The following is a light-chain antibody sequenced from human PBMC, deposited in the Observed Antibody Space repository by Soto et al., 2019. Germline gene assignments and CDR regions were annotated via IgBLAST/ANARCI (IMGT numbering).Light chain of an antibody. V-gene: IGLV2-18*01. Sequence: QSVLTQPPSVSGSPGQSVTISCTGTSSDVGSYNRLSWYQQPPGTAPKLIMYEVNTRPSGVPDRFSESKSGSTASLTISGLQAEDEYDYYCSLYISGSTYVFGTGTNVTDL. CDR2: EVN. CDR3: SLYISGSTYV. CDR1: SSDVGSYNR. J-gene: IGLJ1*01.